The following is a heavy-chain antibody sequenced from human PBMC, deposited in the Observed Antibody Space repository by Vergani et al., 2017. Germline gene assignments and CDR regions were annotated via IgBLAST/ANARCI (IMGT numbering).Heavy chain of an antibody. Sequence: QVQLVQSGAEVKKPGSSVKVSCKASGGTFSNYAISWVRQAPGQGLEWMGLIIPIFGTANYAQKFQGRVTITADESTSTAYMELSSLRSEDTAVYYCARKKYGSGANCYYYGMDVWGQGTTVTVSS. J-gene: IGHJ6*02. D-gene: IGHD2-15*01. CDR3: ARKKYGSGANCYYYGMDV. V-gene: IGHV1-69*12. CDR1: GGTFSNYA. CDR2: IIPIFGTA.